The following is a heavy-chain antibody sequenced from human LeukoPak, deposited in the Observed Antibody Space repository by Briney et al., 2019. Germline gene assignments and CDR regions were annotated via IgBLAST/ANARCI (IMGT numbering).Heavy chain of an antibody. D-gene: IGHD6-13*01. CDR1: GFTFSDYY. Sequence: PGGSLRHSCAASGFTFSDYYMSWIRQAPGKGLEWVSYISSSGSTIYYADSVKGRFTISRDNAKNTLYLQMNSLRDEDTAVYYCTRDVSQSSSWYGEFDYWGQGTQVTVSS. J-gene: IGHJ4*02. CDR2: ISSSGSTI. CDR3: TRDVSQSSSWYGEFDY. V-gene: IGHV3-11*04.